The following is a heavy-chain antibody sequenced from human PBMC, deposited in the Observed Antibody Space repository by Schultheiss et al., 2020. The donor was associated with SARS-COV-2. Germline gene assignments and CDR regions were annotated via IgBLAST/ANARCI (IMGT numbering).Heavy chain of an antibody. CDR3: ARQFYYYDSSGRDAFDI. CDR1: GGSISSGGYY. J-gene: IGHJ3*02. V-gene: IGHV4-31*01. D-gene: IGHD3-22*01. Sequence: TLSLTCTVSGGSISSGGYYWSWIRQHPGKGLEWIGYIYYSGSTYYNPSLKSLVTISVDTSKNQFSLKLSSVTAADTAVYYCARQFYYYDSSGRDAFDIWGQGTMVTVSS. CDR2: IYYSGST.